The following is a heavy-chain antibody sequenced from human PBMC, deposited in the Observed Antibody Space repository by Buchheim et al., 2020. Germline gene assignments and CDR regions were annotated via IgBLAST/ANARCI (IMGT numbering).Heavy chain of an antibody. V-gene: IGHV3-23*01. D-gene: IGHD6-6*01. CDR2: IIGSGGST. Sequence: EVQLLESGGGLLQPGGSLRLSCAPSGFTFSSYAMSWVPQAPGRGLEWVSAIIGSGGSTYSADPVRGRFTISRDNSKNTRYLQMNSLRAEDTAVYYCAKDHFEYSSLPHFDYGGQGTL. CDR3: AKDHFEYSSLPHFDY. CDR1: GFTFSSYA. J-gene: IGHJ4*02.